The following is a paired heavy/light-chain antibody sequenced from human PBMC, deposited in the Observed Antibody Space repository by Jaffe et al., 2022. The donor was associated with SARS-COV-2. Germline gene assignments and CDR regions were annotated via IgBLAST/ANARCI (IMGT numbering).Heavy chain of an antibody. CDR2: IKPTTEGETT. V-gene: IGHV3-15*01. D-gene: IGHD3-3*01. CDR3: STVNFLSDFWNGYSYAYFAS. J-gene: IGHJ4*02. Sequence: EVQLVESGGGLVKPGGSLRLSCAVSGFTFNNAWLSWARQAPGKGLEWVGRIKPTTEGETTDYAAPVKGRFTISRDDSKKTLYLEMRSLKTEDTAVYYCSTVNFLSDFWNGYSYAYFASWGQGTLVTVSS. CDR1: GFTFNNAW.
Light chain of an antibody. J-gene: IGKJ2*01. CDR2: GAS. V-gene: IGKV3-20*01. CDR1: HSVPSTY. Sequence: EFVLTQSPGTLSLSPGEGATLSCRASHSVPSTYLAWYQQRPGQAPRVLIYGASNRAAGVPDRFSGSGSEIDFTLTITRLDPEDFAVYYCQQYSHSPPGYTFGQGTRLEIK. CDR3: QQYSHSPPGYT.